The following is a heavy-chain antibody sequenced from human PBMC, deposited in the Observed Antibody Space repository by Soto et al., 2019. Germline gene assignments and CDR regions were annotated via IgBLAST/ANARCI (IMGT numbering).Heavy chain of an antibody. Sequence: GASVKVSCKASGGTFSSYAISWVRQAPGQGLEWMGGIIPIFGTANYAQKFQGRVTITADESTSTAYMELSSLRSEDTAVYYCARGPINIAVAGSSECYFDYWGQGTLVTVSS. J-gene: IGHJ4*02. V-gene: IGHV1-69*13. CDR1: GGTFSSYA. D-gene: IGHD6-19*01. CDR3: ARGPINIAVAGSSECYFDY. CDR2: IIPIFGTA.